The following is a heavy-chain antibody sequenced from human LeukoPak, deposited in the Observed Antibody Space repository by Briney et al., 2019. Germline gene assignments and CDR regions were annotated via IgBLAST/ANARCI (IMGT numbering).Heavy chain of an antibody. D-gene: IGHD3-22*01. V-gene: IGHV3-7*01. CDR2: IKQDGSEK. CDR3: AKDRSFNYYDSSGYPDY. Sequence: PGGPLRLSCAASGFTFSSYWMSWVRQAPGKGLEWVANIKQDGSEKYYVDSVKGRFTISRDNAKNSLYLQMNSLRAEDTAVYYCAKDRSFNYYDSSGYPDYWGQGTLVTVSS. J-gene: IGHJ4*02. CDR1: GFTFSSYW.